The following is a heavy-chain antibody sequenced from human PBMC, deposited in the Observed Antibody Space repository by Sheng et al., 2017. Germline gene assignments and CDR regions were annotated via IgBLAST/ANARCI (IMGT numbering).Heavy chain of an antibody. V-gene: IGHV1-69*01. CDR2: IIPIFGTA. J-gene: IGHJ5*02. CDR3: ARGAYNWNYPQNFGWFDP. CDR1: GGTFSSYA. Sequence: QVQLVQSGAEVKKPGSSVKVSCKASGGTFSSYAISWVRQAPGQGLEWMGGIIPIFGTANYAQKFQGRVTITADESTSTAYMELSSLRSEDTAVYYCARGAYNWNYPQNFGWFDPWGQGTLVTVSS. D-gene: IGHD1-7*01.